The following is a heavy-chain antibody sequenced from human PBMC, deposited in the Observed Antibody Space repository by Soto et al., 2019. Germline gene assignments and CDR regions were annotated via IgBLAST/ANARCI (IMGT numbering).Heavy chain of an antibody. D-gene: IGHD6-19*01. CDR3: AREGPSSCWYDY. CDR1: GFTVSSNY. J-gene: IGHJ4*02. CDR2: IYSGGDT. Sequence: EVQLVESGGGLIQPGGSLRLSCAASGFTVSSNYMSWVRQAPGKGLEWVSVIYSGGDTYYADSVNGRFTISRDTSKNTLYLQMNSLRGEDTAVYYCAREGPSSCWYDYWGQGILVTVSS. V-gene: IGHV3-53*01.